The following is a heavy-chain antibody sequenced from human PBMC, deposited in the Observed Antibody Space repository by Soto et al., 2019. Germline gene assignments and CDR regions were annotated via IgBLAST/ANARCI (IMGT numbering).Heavy chain of an antibody. J-gene: IGHJ6*02. CDR1: GFTFSSYA. Sequence: PGGSLRLSCAASGFTFSSYAMSWVRQAPGKGLEWVSAISGSGGSTYYADSVKGRFTISRDNSKNTLYLQMNSLRAEDTAVYYCAKDSSSGSYRYYYYYYGMDVWGQGTTVTVSS. D-gene: IGHD1-26*01. CDR3: AKDSSSGSYRYYYYYYGMDV. V-gene: IGHV3-23*01. CDR2: ISGSGGST.